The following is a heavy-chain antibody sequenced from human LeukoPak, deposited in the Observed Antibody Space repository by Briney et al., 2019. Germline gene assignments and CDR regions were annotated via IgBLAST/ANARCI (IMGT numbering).Heavy chain of an antibody. V-gene: IGHV3-7*02. J-gene: IGHJ2*01. D-gene: IGHD6-13*01. CDR2: IKQDGAEK. Sequence: GGSLRLSCAASGFTFSRYWMSWVRQAPGKGLEWVANIKQDGAEKYYVDSVKGRFTISRDNAKKSLYLQMNSLRAEDTAVYHCAKHQLVGDWYFDLWGRGTLVTVSS. CDR3: AKHQLVGDWYFDL. CDR1: GFTFSRYW.